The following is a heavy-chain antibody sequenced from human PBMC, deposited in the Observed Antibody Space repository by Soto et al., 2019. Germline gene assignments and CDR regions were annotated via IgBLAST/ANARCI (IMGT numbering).Heavy chain of an antibody. J-gene: IGHJ3*02. CDR3: ARRGMSKIGFDT. Sequence: QVQLVQSGAEVKKPGTSVKVSSKASGYIFSNYFRPWVRQAPGQGLEWMGVFNPSGDATHYAQSFQGRVSVTRDTSTSTVYMELSTLTSEDTAVYYCARRGMSKIGFDTWGQGTMVTVSS. CDR2: FNPSGDAT. D-gene: IGHD3-10*01. CDR1: GYIFSNYF. V-gene: IGHV1-46*01.